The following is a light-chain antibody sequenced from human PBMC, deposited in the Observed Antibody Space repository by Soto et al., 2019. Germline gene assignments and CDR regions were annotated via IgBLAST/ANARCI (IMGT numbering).Light chain of an antibody. CDR3: TAWDDSLSGLL. J-gene: IGLJ3*02. CDR2: NNN. Sequence: QSVLTQPPSASETPGQRVTISCSGSSSNIGRNAVNWYQHLPGTAPKLLIYNNNHRPSGVPDRFSGSKSGTSASLAISGLQSEDEADYYCTAWDDSLSGLLFGGGTKLTVL. V-gene: IGLV1-44*01. CDR1: SSNIGRNA.